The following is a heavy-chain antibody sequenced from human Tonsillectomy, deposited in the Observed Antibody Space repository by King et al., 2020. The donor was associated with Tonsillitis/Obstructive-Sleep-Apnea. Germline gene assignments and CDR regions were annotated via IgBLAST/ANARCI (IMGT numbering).Heavy chain of an antibody. V-gene: IGHV3-23*04. CDR1: GLSFNTFSIYA. CDR3: ATDILAYFDY. J-gene: IGHJ4*02. Sequence: VQLVESGGGLVQPGGSLRLSCAASGLSFNTFSIYAMSWVRQAPGKGLECVSTISGSGDNTYYGESVRGRFTISRDNSKHTLSLQMSNLRAEDTAVYYCATDILAYFDYWGQGSLVTVSS. D-gene: IGHD3-9*01. CDR2: ISGSGDNT.